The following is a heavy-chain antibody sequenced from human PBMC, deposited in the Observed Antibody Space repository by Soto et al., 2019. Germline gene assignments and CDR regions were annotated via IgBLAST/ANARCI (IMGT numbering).Heavy chain of an antibody. CDR1: GFTFSDYY. V-gene: IGHV3-11*05. J-gene: IGHJ4*02. CDR2: ISSSSSYT. CDR3: ERDAYYYGSGSYFAY. Sequence: QVQLVESGGGLVKPGGSLRLSCAASGFTFSDYYMSWIRQAPGKGLEWVSYISSSSSYTNYADSVKGRFTISRDNAKNSLDLQMHSLRAEDTAAYYCERDAYYYGSGSYFAYWGQGTLVTVSS. D-gene: IGHD3-10*01.